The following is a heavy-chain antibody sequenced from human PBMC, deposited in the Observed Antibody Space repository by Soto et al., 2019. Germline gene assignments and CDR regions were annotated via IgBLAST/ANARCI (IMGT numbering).Heavy chain of an antibody. CDR1: GGSISSYY. Sequence: QVQLQESPPGLVKPSETLSLPCTVSGGSISSYYWSWIPQPPGKGLEWIGDIYYSGSTNYNPSLKSRVTISVDTPKNGVSLSLTCVTAGDTAGYYCAGLWYAGGWAHYFDYCARGTLITVSS. D-gene: IGHD6-19*01. CDR2: IYYSGST. CDR3: AGLWYAGGWAHYFDY. V-gene: IGHV4-59*01. J-gene: IGHJ4*02.